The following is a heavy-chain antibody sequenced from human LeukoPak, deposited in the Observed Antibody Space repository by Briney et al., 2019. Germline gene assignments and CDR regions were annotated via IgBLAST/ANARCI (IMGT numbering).Heavy chain of an antibody. D-gene: IGHD3-22*01. V-gene: IGHV3-30*18. Sequence: GGSLRLSCAASGFTFSSYGMHWVRQAPGKGLEWVAVISYDGSNKYYADSVKGRFTISRDNSKNTLYLQMNSLRAEDTAVYYCAKDCDSSGYWTQSHESAFDIWGQGTMVTVSS. J-gene: IGHJ3*02. CDR2: ISYDGSNK. CDR1: GFTFSSYG. CDR3: AKDCDSSGYWTQSHESAFDI.